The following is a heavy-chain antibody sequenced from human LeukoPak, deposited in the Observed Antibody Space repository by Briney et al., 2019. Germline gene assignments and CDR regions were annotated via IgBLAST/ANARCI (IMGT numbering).Heavy chain of an antibody. Sequence: GGSLRLSCAASGFTFSSYAMSWVRQAPGKGLEWVSAISGSGGSTYYADSVKGRFTISRDNSKNTLYLQMNSLRAEDTAVYYCASEASRGYSGYGLFDYWGQGTLVPVSS. CDR2: ISGSGGST. D-gene: IGHD5-12*01. V-gene: IGHV3-23*01. CDR1: GFTFSSYA. J-gene: IGHJ4*02. CDR3: ASEASRGYSGYGLFDY.